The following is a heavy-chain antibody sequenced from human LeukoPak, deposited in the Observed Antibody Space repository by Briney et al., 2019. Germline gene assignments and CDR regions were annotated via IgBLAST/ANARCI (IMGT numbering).Heavy chain of an antibody. V-gene: IGHV4-39*01. CDR3: ARHFGSGWNYCDY. J-gene: IGHJ4*02. CDR1: GGSISSSTTYY. Sequence: SETLSLTCTVSGGSISSSTTYYWGWIRQPPGKGLEWIGYIYYPGTTFYNPSLKSRVSISVDTSKNQFSLKLTSMTAADTAVYYCARHFGSGWNYCDYWGQGTLVTVSS. D-gene: IGHD6-19*01. CDR2: IYYPGTT.